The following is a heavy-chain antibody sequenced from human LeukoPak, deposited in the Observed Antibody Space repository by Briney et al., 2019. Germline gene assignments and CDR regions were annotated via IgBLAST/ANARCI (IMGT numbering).Heavy chain of an antibody. V-gene: IGHV1-8*01. CDR2: RNPNRGNT. D-gene: IGHD6-6*01. CDR1: GYIITSYD. Sequence: GASVKFSCKAAGYIITSYDINWVRQATGQGLEWMGWRNPNRGNTGDAQKFEGRGTMRSNTSIRAAYLEGGGLRSEHTAVYYCARGEYSSSFNWFDPWGQGTLVTVSS. CDR3: ARGEYSSSFNWFDP. J-gene: IGHJ5*02.